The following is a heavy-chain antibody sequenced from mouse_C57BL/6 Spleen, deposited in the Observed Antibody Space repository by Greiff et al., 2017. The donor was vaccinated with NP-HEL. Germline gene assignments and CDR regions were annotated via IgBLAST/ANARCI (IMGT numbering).Heavy chain of an antibody. CDR2: IDPENGDT. D-gene: IGHD4-1*01. J-gene: IGHJ2*01. CDR1: GFNIKDDY. V-gene: IGHV14-4*01. CDR3: TRGTGTDFDY. Sequence: VQLKESGAELVRPGASVKLSCTASGFNIKDDYMHWVKQRPEQGLEWIGWIDPENGDTEYASKFQGKATITADTSSNTAYLQLSSLTSEDTAVYYCTRGTGTDFDYWGQGTTLTVSS.